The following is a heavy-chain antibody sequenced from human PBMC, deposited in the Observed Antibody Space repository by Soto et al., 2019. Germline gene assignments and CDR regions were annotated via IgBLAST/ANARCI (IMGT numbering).Heavy chain of an antibody. CDR2: ISSSGSII. CDR3: ARGYSSGWSRGGYFDY. D-gene: IGHD6-19*01. V-gene: IGHV3-48*03. CDR1: GFTFSNYQ. Sequence: GGSLRLSCAASGFTFSNYQMNWVRQAPGKGLEWVSHISSSGSIIYHADSVKGRFTISRDNAKNSLYLQVNSLRAEDTAVYYCARGYSSGWSRGGYFDYWGHGTLVTVSS. J-gene: IGHJ4*01.